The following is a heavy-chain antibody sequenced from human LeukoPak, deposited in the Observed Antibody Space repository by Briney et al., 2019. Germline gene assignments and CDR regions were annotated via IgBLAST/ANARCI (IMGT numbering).Heavy chain of an antibody. J-gene: IGHJ4*02. Sequence: GGSLRLSCAASGFTFSNAWMSWVRQAPGKGPEWVSGINWNGGSTGYVDSVKGRFTISRDNAKNSLYLQMNSLRAEDTALYYCARDRDNFGVVITTFDYWGQGTLVTVSS. V-gene: IGHV3-20*04. D-gene: IGHD3-3*01. CDR3: ARDRDNFGVVITTFDY. CDR1: GFTFSNAW. CDR2: INWNGGST.